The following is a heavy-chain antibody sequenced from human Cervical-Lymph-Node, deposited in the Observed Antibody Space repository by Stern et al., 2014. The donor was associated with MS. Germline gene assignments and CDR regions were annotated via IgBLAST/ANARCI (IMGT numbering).Heavy chain of an antibody. CDR2: ISGSGGST. V-gene: IGHV3-23*04. CDR1: GFTFSSYA. D-gene: IGHD3-9*01. CDR3: ASTPYYDILTGYIRG. J-gene: IGHJ4*02. Sequence: EVQLVESGGGLVRPGGTLRLSCEASGFTFSSYAMSWVRQAPGKGLEWVSAISGSGGSTYYADSVKGRFPISRDNSKNTLYLQMNSLRAEDTAVDYCASTPYYDILTGYIRGWGQGTLVTVSS.